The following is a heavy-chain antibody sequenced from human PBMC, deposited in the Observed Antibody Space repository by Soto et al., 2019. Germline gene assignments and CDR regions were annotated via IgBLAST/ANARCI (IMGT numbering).Heavy chain of an antibody. Sequence: PTETLSLTCTVSGGSISRGGYYWSWIRQHPGKGLEWIGYIYYSGSTYYNPSLKRRVTISVDTSKNQFSLKLSSVTAADTAVYYCARLLTDRITIFGGVIFGCMDFSGTRTT. CDR2: IYYSGST. CDR3: ARLLTDRITIFGGVIFGCMDF. V-gene: IGHV4-31*03. D-gene: IGHD3-3*01. CDR1: GGSISRGGYY. J-gene: IGHJ6*04.